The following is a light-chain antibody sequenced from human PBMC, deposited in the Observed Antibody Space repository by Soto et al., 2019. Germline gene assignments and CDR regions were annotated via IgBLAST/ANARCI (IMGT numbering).Light chain of an antibody. CDR2: GAS. J-gene: IGKJ1*01. Sequence: IVVTHSPGTLSLSPGARATLSCRASQSVSNNYLAWYQQKPGQAPRLLIYGASTRATGIPARFSGSGSGTEFTLTISSLQSEDFAVYYCQQYNNWLRTSCQGTNVDIK. CDR1: QSVSNN. V-gene: IGKV3-15*01. CDR3: QQYNNWLRT.